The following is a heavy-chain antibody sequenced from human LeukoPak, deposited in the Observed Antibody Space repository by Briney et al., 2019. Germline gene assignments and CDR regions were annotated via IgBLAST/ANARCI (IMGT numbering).Heavy chain of an antibody. CDR3: ARGMGGSEGMDV. V-gene: IGHV3-13*01. CDR2: IGTAGDT. J-gene: IGHJ6*02. CDR1: GLTFSSYD. D-gene: IGHD3-10*01. Sequence: PGGSLRLSCAASGLTFSSYDMHWVRQATGKGLEWVSAIGTAGDTYYPGSVKGRFTISRENAKNSLYLQMNSLRAGDTAVYYCARGMGGSEGMDVWGQGTTVTVSS.